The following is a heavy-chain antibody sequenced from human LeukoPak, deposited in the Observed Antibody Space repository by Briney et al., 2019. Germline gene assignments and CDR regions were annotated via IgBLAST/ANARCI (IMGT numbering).Heavy chain of an antibody. Sequence: ASVKVSCKASGGTFSSYAISWVRQAPGQGLEWMGRIIPILGIANYAQKFQGRVTVTADKSTSTAYMELSSLRSEDTAVHYCARLDYDFLWGQGTLVTVSS. CDR2: IIPILGIA. V-gene: IGHV1-69*04. CDR1: GGTFSSYA. CDR3: ARLDYDFL. D-gene: IGHD3-3*01. J-gene: IGHJ4*02.